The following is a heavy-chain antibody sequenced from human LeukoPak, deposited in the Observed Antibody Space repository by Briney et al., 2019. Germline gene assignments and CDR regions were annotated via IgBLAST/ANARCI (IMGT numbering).Heavy chain of an antibody. Sequence: ADSVKGRFAISRDNSKNTLDLLMNSLKADDTAVYYCSKEPLFHASGAHFDYWGQGTLVTVSS. J-gene: IGHJ4*02. CDR3: SKEPLFHASGAHFDY. D-gene: IGHD2/OR15-2a*01. V-gene: IGHV3-30*02.